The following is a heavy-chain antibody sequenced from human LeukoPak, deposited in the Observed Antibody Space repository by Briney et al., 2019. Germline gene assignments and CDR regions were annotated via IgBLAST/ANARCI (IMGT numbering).Heavy chain of an antibody. Sequence: GASVKVSCKASGYTFTSYDINWVRQATGQGLEWMGWMNPNSGNTGYAQKFQGRVTITRNTSISTAYMELSSLRSEDTAVYYCARGSSSWYFPDYWGQGTLVTVSS. CDR1: GYTFTSYD. D-gene: IGHD6-13*01. CDR3: ARGSSSWYFPDY. J-gene: IGHJ4*02. V-gene: IGHV1-8*03. CDR2: MNPNSGNT.